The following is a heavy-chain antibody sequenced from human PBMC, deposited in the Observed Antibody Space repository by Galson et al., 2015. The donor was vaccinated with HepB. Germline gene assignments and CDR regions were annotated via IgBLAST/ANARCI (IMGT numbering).Heavy chain of an antibody. Sequence: LTCAVYGGSFSGYYWSWIRQPPGKGLEWIGEINHSGSTNYNPSLKSRVTISVDTSKNQFSLKLSSVTAADTAVYYCASLWSGYRLRRYYYYYMDVWGKGTTVTVSS. CDR2: INHSGST. CDR3: ASLWSGYRLRRYYYYYMDV. D-gene: IGHD3-3*01. J-gene: IGHJ6*03. CDR1: GGSFSGYY. V-gene: IGHV4-34*01.